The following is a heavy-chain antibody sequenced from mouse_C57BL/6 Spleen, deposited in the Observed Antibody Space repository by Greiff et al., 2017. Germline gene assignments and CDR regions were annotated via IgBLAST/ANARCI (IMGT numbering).Heavy chain of an antibody. V-gene: IGHV1-62-3*01. CDR1: GYTFTSYW. CDR2: IDPNSGGT. D-gene: IGHD2-3*01. CDR3: ARGGYDGYSYYDAMDY. J-gene: IGHJ4*01. Sequence: QVQLQQPGAELVKPGASVKLSCKASGYTFTSYWMHWVKQRPGRGLEWIGRIDPNSGGTKYNEKFKSQATLTVDKPSSTTYMQLSSLTSKSFAVYDCARGGYDGYSYYDAMDYWGQGTSVTVSS.